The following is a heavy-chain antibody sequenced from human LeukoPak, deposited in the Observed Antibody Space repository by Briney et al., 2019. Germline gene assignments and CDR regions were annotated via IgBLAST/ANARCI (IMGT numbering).Heavy chain of an antibody. CDR1: GFTFSSYA. Sequence: PGGSLRLSCAASGFTFSSYAMSWVRQAPGKGLEWVSTISGGGTSTYYVDSVKGRFTISRDNSKNILYLQMNSLRAEDTAVYYCAKRDSSGWYVPAGIDYWGQGTLVTVSS. J-gene: IGHJ4*02. CDR3: AKRDSSGWYVPAGIDY. V-gene: IGHV3-23*01. D-gene: IGHD6-19*01. CDR2: ISGGGTST.